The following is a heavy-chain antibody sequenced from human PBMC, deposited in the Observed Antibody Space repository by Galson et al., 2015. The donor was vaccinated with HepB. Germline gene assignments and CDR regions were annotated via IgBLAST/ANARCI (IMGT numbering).Heavy chain of an antibody. J-gene: IGHJ6*02. V-gene: IGHV3-30*04. CDR2: VSYDGSNK. D-gene: IGHD6-6*01. CDR3: AGVKQLVNYGLDV. CDR1: GFTFISYA. Sequence: SLRLSCAASGFTFISYAMHWVRQTPGKGLEWVAVVSYDGSNKYYADSVKGRFTVSRDNSKNTLYLQMNSLRGEDTALYYCAGVKQLVNYGLDVWGQGTTVTVSS.